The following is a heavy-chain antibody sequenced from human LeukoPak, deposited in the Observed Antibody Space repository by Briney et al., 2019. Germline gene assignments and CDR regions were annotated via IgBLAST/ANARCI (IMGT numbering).Heavy chain of an antibody. CDR1: GFTFSSYS. CDR3: ARERWFGELFQYYFDY. Sequence: GGSLRLSCAASGFTFSSYSMNWVREAPGKRLGWVSYISSSSSTIYYADSVKGRFTISRDNAKNSLYLQMNSLRAEDTAVYYCARERWFGELFQYYFDYWGQGTLVTVSS. CDR2: ISSSSSTI. D-gene: IGHD3-10*01. J-gene: IGHJ4*02. V-gene: IGHV3-48*01.